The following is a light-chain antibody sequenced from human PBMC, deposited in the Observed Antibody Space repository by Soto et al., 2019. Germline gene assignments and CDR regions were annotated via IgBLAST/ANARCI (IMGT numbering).Light chain of an antibody. CDR1: QAINNY. V-gene: IGKV1-27*01. CDR3: QKYHSAPLT. J-gene: IGKJ4*01. Sequence: DIQRTQSRRSLSACVCDRGPNTCRVSQAINNYLAWYQQKPGKVPKLLIYTASTLQSGVPSRFSGSGSGTDFTLTISSLQPEDVATYYCQKYHSAPLTFGGGTKVDI. CDR2: TAS.